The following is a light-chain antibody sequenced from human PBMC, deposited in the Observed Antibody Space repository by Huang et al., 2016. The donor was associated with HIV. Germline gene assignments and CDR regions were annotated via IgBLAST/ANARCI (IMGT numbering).Light chain of an antibody. J-gene: IGKJ4*01. V-gene: IGKV3-20*01. CDR1: QSIRSNY. CDR3: QQYGSSELT. Sequence: EIVLTQSPGTLSLSPGERATLSCRASQSIRSNYLAWYQQKPGQAPRLLIYGASSRAVGIPDRLSGSGSGTEFILSISRLEPEDFAVYYCQQYGSSELTFGGGTKVEIK. CDR2: GAS.